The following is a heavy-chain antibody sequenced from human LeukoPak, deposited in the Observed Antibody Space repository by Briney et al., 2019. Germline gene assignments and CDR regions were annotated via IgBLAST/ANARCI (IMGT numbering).Heavy chain of an antibody. J-gene: IGHJ6*03. Sequence: PGGSLRLSCAASGFTFSSYSMNWVRQAPGKGLEWVSSISSSSSYIYYADSVKGRFTISRDNAKNSLYLQTNSLRAEDTAVYYCARDRRGSYYNVAYYYYMDVWGKGTTVTVSS. V-gene: IGHV3-21*01. CDR2: ISSSSSYI. D-gene: IGHD3-10*01. CDR3: ARDRRGSYYNVAYYYYMDV. CDR1: GFTFSSYS.